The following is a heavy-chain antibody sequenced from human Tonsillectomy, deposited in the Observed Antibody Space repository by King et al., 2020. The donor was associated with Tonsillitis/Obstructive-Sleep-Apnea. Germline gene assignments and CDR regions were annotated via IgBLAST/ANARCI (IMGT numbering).Heavy chain of an antibody. Sequence: VQLVESGGVVVQPGRSLRLSCAASGFNFSTFAIHWVRQAPGKGLDWVAGSSFDGSNKYYTDSVKGRFTISRDNSKNTLVLRMNSLRAEETAVYYCARAFDPATSGALSAFDYWGQGTLVSVSS. CDR3: ARAFDPATSGALSAFDY. D-gene: IGHD6-19*01. J-gene: IGHJ4*02. V-gene: IGHV3-30*04. CDR1: GFNFSTFA. CDR2: SSFDGSNK.